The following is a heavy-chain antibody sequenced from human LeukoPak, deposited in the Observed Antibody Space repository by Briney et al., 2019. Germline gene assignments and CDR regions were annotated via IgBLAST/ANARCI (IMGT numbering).Heavy chain of an antibody. CDR1: GGSIFNYY. Sequence: SETLSLTCTVSGGSIFNYYWTWIRQPAGKGLEWIGRIYTSGSTNHNPSLKSRVTMSVDASKNQFSLKLSSVTAADTAVYYCARGLSVSSVDYWGQGTLVTVSS. CDR3: ARGLSVSSVDY. J-gene: IGHJ4*02. CDR2: IYTSGST. D-gene: IGHD2-2*01. V-gene: IGHV4-4*07.